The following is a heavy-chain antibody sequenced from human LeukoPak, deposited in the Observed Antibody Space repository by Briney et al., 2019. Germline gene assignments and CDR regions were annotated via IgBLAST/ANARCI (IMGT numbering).Heavy chain of an antibody. CDR1: GGSMSSYY. V-gene: IGHV4-59*08. CDR2: IYHSGNT. Sequence: SETLSLTCTVSGGSMSSYYWSWIRQPPGKGQEWIGTIYHSGNTYYNPSLASRVIILVDTSKNEFSVQLGSATAADTAVYYCARGYSSPPSSLYDYYMDVWGRGATVTVSS. J-gene: IGHJ6*03. CDR3: ARGYSSPPSSLYDYYMDV. D-gene: IGHD6-13*01.